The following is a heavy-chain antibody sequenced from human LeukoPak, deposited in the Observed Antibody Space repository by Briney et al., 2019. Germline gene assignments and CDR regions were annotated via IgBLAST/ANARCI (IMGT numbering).Heavy chain of an antibody. CDR2: IYNSGST. Sequence: PSETLSLTCTVSGDSFSYFYWSWIRQPPGKGLEWIGYIYNSGSTNYNPSLKSRVTISLDTSKNQFSLKLSSVTAADTAVYYCATIAAAGSFFDPWGQGTLVTVSS. CDR3: ATIAAAGSFFDP. CDR1: GDSFSYFY. D-gene: IGHD6-13*01. J-gene: IGHJ5*02. V-gene: IGHV4-59*12.